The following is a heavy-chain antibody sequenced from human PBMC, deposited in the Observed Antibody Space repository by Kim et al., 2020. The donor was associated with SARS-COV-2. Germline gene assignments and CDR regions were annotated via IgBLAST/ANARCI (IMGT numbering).Heavy chain of an antibody. Sequence: GGSLRLSCAASGFTFTNYAMNWVRQAPGKGLEWVSGISGGGDTTYYADSVKGRFTISRDNSKNTLYLQMNSLRAEDTAVYYCAKGRGSTSTSCYNYWGQRTLVTVSP. J-gene: IGHJ4*02. D-gene: IGHD2-2*02. V-gene: IGHV3-23*01. CDR1: GFTFTNYA. CDR3: AKGRGSTSTSCYNY. CDR2: ISGGGDTT.